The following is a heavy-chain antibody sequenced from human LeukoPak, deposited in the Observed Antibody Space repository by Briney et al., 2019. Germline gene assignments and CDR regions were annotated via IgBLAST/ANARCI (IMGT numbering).Heavy chain of an antibody. CDR1: GYSFTSYW. CDR3: ARQEYYYDSSGYYRHYFDY. D-gene: IGHD3-22*01. CDR2: IYPGDSDT. Sequence: GESLKISCKGSGYSFTSYWIGWVRQMPGKGPEWMGIIYPGDSDTRYSPSFQGQVTISADKSISTAYLQWSSLKASDTAMYYCARQEYYYDSSGYYRHYFDYWGQGTLVTVSS. J-gene: IGHJ4*02. V-gene: IGHV5-51*01.